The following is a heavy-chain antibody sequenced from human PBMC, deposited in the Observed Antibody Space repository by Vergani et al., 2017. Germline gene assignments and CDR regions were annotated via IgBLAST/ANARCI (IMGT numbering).Heavy chain of an antibody. CDR3: AGVGTSSNRDGFDY. CDR1: GYTFTDYF. CDR2: INPNSGGT. D-gene: IGHD2-2*01. Sequence: QVQLVQSGAEVKKPGASVKVSCKASGYTFTDYFMHWVRQAPGQGLEWMGWINPNSGGTNYAQKFQGRVTMTRDASISTASMELGKLRSDDTAEYYSAGVGTSSNRDGFDYWGQGTLVTVSS. V-gene: IGHV1-2*02. J-gene: IGHJ4*02.